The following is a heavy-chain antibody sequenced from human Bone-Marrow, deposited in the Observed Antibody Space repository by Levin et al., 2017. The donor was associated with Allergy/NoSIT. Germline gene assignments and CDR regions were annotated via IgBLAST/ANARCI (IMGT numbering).Heavy chain of an antibody. D-gene: IGHD2-15*01. CDR3: ARGSGCSGGACYSYPWFDT. Sequence: PSETLSLTCTVSGASISSGDDYWSWLRQSPGKGLEWIGYISSSGGTYYNPSLEGRISISVDTSKKEFSLNVTSVTATDTAVYYCARGSGCSGGACYSYPWFDTWGQGTLVTVSS. CDR1: GASISSGDDY. V-gene: IGHV4-30-4*01. CDR2: ISSSGGT. J-gene: IGHJ5*02.